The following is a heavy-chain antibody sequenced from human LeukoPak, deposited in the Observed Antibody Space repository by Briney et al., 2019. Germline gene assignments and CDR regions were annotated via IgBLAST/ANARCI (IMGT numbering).Heavy chain of an antibody. Sequence: SETLSLTCTVSGGSISSYYWSWIRQPPGKGLEWIGYIYYSGSTNYNPSLKSRVTISVDTSKNQFSLKLSSVTAADTAVYYCARGMYSGPFDYWGQGTLVTVSS. CDR3: ARGMYSGPFDY. D-gene: IGHD6-13*01. CDR2: IYYSGST. V-gene: IGHV4-59*01. J-gene: IGHJ4*02. CDR1: GGSISSYY.